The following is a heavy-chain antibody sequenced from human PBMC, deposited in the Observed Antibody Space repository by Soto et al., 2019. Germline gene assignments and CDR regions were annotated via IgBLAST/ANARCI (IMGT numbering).Heavy chain of an antibody. CDR2: IIPIFGTA. D-gene: IGHD6-13*01. V-gene: IGHV1-69*06. J-gene: IGHJ5*02. Sequence: QVQLVQSGAEVKKPGSSVKVSCKASGGTFSSYAISWVRQAPGQGLEWMGGIIPIFGTANYAQKFQGRVTITAGKSTSTAYMELSSLRSEDTAVYYCVRAAAGRGWFDPWGQGTLVTVSS. CDR1: GGTFSSYA. CDR3: VRAAAGRGWFDP.